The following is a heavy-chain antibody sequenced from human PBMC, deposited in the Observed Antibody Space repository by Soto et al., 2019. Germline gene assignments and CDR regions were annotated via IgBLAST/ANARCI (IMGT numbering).Heavy chain of an antibody. CDR1: GFTFNNNW. D-gene: IGHD3-10*01. V-gene: IGHV3-74*01. Sequence: EVQLVETGGGLVQPGGSLRLSCAASGFTFNNNWMHWVRQAPGKGLVWISRIKSDGTTTTYADFVKGRFIISRDNAKNTVYLQVNSLGGEDTAVYYCTRGSATGAGIYHFENWGQGTLVTVSS. CDR3: TRGSATGAGIYHFEN. J-gene: IGHJ4*02. CDR2: IKSDGTTT.